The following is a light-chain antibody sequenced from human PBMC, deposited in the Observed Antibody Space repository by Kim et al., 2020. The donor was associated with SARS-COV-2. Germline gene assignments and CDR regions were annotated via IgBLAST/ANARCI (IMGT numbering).Light chain of an antibody. V-gene: IGKV1-5*01. CDR1: QSVSGW. J-gene: IGKJ2*01. CDR2: DAS. Sequence: DIKMTQSPSTLSASVGDRVTITCRASQSVSGWLAWYRQKPGKAPELLIYDASTLTSGVPSRFSGSGSGTEFSLTISSLQPDDFATYYCQQFKTNYATFGQGTQLEI. CDR3: QQFKTNYAT.